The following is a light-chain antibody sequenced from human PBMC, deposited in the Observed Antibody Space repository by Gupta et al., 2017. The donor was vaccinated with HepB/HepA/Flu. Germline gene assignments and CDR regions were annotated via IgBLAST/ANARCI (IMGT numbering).Light chain of an antibody. J-gene: IGKJ3*01. CDR1: QSVSSY. V-gene: IGKV3-11*01. Sequence: IVLTQSPATLSLSPGDRATLSCRASQSVSSYLACYQQKPGQAPRLLIYDASNRATGIPARFSGSGSGTDFTLTISSLEPEDFAVYYCQQRSSFFTFGPGTKVAIK. CDR2: DAS. CDR3: QQRSSFFT.